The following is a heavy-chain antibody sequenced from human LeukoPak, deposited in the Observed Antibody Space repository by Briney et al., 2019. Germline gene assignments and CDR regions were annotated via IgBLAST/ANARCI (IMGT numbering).Heavy chain of an antibody. D-gene: IGHD2/OR15-2a*01. Sequence: SETLSLTCTVSGGSISSYYWSWIRQPPGKGLGWIGYIYYSGSTNYNPSLKSRVTISVDTSKNQFSLKLSSVTAADTAVYYCARVYRTVFDYWGQGTLVTVSS. J-gene: IGHJ4*02. CDR1: GGSISSYY. CDR2: IYYSGST. V-gene: IGHV4-59*01. CDR3: ARVYRTVFDY.